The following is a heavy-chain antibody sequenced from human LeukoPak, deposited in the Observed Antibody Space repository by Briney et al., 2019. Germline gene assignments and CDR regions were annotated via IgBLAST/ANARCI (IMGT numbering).Heavy chain of an antibody. CDR1: GFTFSASN. J-gene: IGHJ4*02. D-gene: IGHD6-13*01. Sequence: PGGSLRLSCEVSGFTFSASNMNWVRQAPGKGLEWVSYISSKGTYINYADSVKGRFTISRDNAKSSVYLQMTSLRAEDTAVYYCARVAAAGKGGYWGQGTLVTVSS. CDR3: ARVAAAGKGGY. V-gene: IGHV3-21*04. CDR2: ISSKGTYI.